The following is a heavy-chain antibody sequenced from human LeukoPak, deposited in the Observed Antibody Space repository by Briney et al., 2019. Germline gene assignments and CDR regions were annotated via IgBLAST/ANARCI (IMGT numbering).Heavy chain of an antibody. J-gene: IGHJ3*02. CDR3: ARGPYSYDSSGAFDI. D-gene: IGHD3-22*01. V-gene: IGHV4-39*07. CDR1: GGSISSSSYY. Sequence: SETLSLTCTVSGGSISSSSYYWGWIRQPPGKGLEWIGSIYYSGSTYYNPSLKSRVTISVDTSKNQFSLKLSSVTAADTAAYFCARGPYSYDSSGAFDIWGQGTMVTVSS. CDR2: IYYSGST.